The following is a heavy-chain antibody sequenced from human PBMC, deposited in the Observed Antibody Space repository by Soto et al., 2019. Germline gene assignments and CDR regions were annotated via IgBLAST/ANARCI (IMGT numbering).Heavy chain of an antibody. CDR3: ARDFLSIAARPWEETNYYYYYGMDV. V-gene: IGHV1-69*13. D-gene: IGHD6-6*01. J-gene: IGHJ6*02. CDR2: IIPIFGTA. CDR1: GGTFSSYA. Sequence: SVKVSCKASGGTFSSYAISWVRQAPGQGLEWMGGIIPIFGTANYAQKFQGRVTITADESTSTAYMELSSLRSEDTAVYYCARDFLSIAARPWEETNYYYYYGMDVWGQGTTVTVSS.